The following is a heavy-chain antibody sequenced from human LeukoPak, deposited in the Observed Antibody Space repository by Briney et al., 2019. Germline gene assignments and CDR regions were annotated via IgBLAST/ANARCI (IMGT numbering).Heavy chain of an antibody. CDR3: TRTIIRSLNWFDP. V-gene: IGHV3-73*01. CDR2: IRSKANSYAT. D-gene: IGHD1-26*01. J-gene: IGHJ5*02. Sequence: GGSLRLSCAASGFTFSGSAMHWVRQASGKGLEWVGRIRSKANSYATAYAASVKGRFTISRDDSKNTAYLQMNSLKTEDTAVYYCTRTIIRSLNWFDPWGQGTLVTVSS. CDR1: GFTFSGSA.